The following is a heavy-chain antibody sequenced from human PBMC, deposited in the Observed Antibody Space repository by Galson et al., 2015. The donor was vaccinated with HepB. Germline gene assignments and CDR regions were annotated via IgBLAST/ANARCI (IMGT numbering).Heavy chain of an antibody. Sequence: SLRLSCAASGFTFSGYGMHWVRQAPGKWLEWVAVIWYDGSNKYYADSVKGRFTISRDNSKNTLYLQMNSLRAEDTAVYYCAKDEGGGPDLSYYYYGMDVWGQGTTVTVSS. V-gene: IGHV3-33*06. CDR1: GFTFSGYG. D-gene: IGHD1-26*01. CDR3: AKDEGGGPDLSYYYYGMDV. J-gene: IGHJ6*02. CDR2: IWYDGSNK.